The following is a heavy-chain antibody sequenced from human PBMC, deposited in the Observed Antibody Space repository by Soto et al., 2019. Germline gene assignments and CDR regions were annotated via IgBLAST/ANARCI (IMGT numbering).Heavy chain of an antibody. D-gene: IGHD1-26*01. Sequence: SQTLSLTCAISGDSVSSNRATCNWIRQSPSRGLEWLGRTYYRSKWYDDYAVSVKTRITINPDTSKNQFPLQLNSVTPEDTAVYYCARDKGSIVGATMFDYWGQGTLVPFSS. CDR1: GDSVSSNRAT. CDR3: ARDKGSIVGATMFDY. V-gene: IGHV6-1*01. J-gene: IGHJ4*02. CDR2: TYYRSKWYD.